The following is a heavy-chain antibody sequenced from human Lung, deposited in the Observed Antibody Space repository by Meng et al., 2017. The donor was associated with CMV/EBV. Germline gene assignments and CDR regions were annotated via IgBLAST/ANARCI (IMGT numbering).Heavy chain of an antibody. J-gene: IGHJ4*02. Sequence: LTCAASGFTVSSDDMSWVRQAPGKGLEWVSVIYSTGNTSYADSVKGRFTFSRDNSKNTLYLQMNSLRAEDTAVYYCARGVAAALFDYWGQGTLVTFSS. CDR1: GFTVSSDD. CDR2: IYSTGNT. V-gene: IGHV3-53*01. D-gene: IGHD2-15*01. CDR3: ARGVAAALFDY.